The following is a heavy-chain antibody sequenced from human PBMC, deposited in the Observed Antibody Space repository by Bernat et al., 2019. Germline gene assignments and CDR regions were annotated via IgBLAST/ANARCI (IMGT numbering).Heavy chain of an antibody. CDR2: INYSGST. Sequence: QLQLQESGPGLVKPSETLSLTCPVSGGSISSNTYYWDWIRQPPGKGLEWIGSINYSGSTSYNPSLKSRVAMSVDTSKNQFSLKLTSVTAADTAVYYCAGGWNRVDYWGQGTLVTVSS. CDR3: AGGWNRVDY. CDR1: GGSISSNTYY. J-gene: IGHJ4*02. V-gene: IGHV4-39*01. D-gene: IGHD1-1*01.